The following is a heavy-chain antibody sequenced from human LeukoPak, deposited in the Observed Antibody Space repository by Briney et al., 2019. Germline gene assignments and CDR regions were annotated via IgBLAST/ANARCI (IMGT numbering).Heavy chain of an antibody. CDR3: VRGRYYFDH. Sequence: GGSLRLSCAASGFTVSSNYMTWVRQAPGKGLEWVSVIYSNNTTFYADSVKGRFTISRDNAKNTLYLQMNNLRAEDTAVYYCVRGRYYFDHWGQGTLVTVSS. D-gene: IGHD5-24*01. J-gene: IGHJ4*02. CDR1: GFTVSSNY. CDR2: IYSNNTT. V-gene: IGHV3-53*01.